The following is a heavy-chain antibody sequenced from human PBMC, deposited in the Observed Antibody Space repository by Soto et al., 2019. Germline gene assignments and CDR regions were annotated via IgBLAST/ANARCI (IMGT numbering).Heavy chain of an antibody. D-gene: IGHD6-25*01. CDR3: ARHRHSSGFDYSAN. Sequence: ASVKVSCNASGYTFTSYGISWVRQAPGQGLEWMGSITPNSGNTDSAQRFQGRVILTRDTSLNTAFMELTRLTYDDTAIYYCARHRHSSGFDYSANWGPETLATV. J-gene: IGHJ4*02. V-gene: IGHV1-2*02. CDR2: ITPNSGNT. CDR1: GYTFTSYG.